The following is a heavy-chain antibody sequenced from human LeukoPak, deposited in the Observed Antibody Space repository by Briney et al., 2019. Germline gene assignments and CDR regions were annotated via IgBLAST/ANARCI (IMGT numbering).Heavy chain of an antibody. CDR3: ARVGGDTVTNRY. CDR2: MNPNSGNT. Sequence: APVKVSCKASGYTFTSYDINWVRQATGQGLEWMGWMNPNSGNTGYAQKFQGRVTMTRNTPISTAYMELSSLRSEDTAVYYCARVGGDTVTNRYWGQGTLVTVSS. CDR1: GYTFTSYD. V-gene: IGHV1-8*01. J-gene: IGHJ4*02. D-gene: IGHD4-17*01.